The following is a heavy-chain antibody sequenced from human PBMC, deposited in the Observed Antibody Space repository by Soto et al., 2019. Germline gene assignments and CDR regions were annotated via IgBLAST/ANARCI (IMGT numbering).Heavy chain of an antibody. Sequence: EVQLVESGGGLVKPGGSLRLSCAASGFTFSSYSMNLVRQAPGKGLEWVSSISSSSSYIYYADSVKGRFTISRDNAKNARDLQMNSLRAEETAVYYCARESRGYCSSTICYGNYFDYWGQGPLLTVSS. V-gene: IGHV3-21*01. CDR1: GFTFSSYS. CDR3: ARESRGYCSSTICYGNYFDY. CDR2: ISSSSSYI. J-gene: IGHJ4*02. D-gene: IGHD2-2*01.